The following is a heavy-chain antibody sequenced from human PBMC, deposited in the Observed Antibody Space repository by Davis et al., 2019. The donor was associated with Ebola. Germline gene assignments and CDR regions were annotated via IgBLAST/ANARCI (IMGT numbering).Heavy chain of an antibody. Sequence: GESLKISCAASGFTFSSYSMNWVRQAPGKGLEWVSYISSSSSTIYYADSVKGRFTISRDNAKNSLYLQMNSLRAEDTAVYYCAREPWGYCSSTSCHERWFDPWGQGTLVTVSS. J-gene: IGHJ5*02. V-gene: IGHV3-48*01. CDR3: AREPWGYCSSTSCHERWFDP. D-gene: IGHD2-2*01. CDR1: GFTFSSYS. CDR2: ISSSSSTI.